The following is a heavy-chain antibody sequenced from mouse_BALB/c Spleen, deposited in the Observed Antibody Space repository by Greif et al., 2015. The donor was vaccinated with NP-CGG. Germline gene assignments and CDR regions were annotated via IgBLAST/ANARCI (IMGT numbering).Heavy chain of an antibody. CDR2: IDPANGNT. CDR3: ANWDWYFDV. Sequence: VQLQQSGAELVKPGASVKLSCTASGFNIKDTYMHWVKQRPGQGLEWIGRIDPANGNTKYDPKFQGKATITADTSSNTAYLQLSSLTSEDTSVYYCANWDWYFDVWGAGTTVTVSS. J-gene: IGHJ1*01. D-gene: IGHD4-1*01. V-gene: IGHV14-3*02. CDR1: GFNIKDTY.